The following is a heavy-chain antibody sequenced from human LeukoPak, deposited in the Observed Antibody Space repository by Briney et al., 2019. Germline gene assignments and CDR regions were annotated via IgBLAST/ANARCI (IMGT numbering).Heavy chain of an antibody. J-gene: IGHJ4*02. Sequence: SETLSLTCAVYGGSFSGYYWSWIRQPPGKGLEWIGEINHSGSTNYNPSLKSRVTISVDTSKNQFSLKLSSVTAADTAVYYCARWAFWIAVAGIDYWGQGTLATVSS. CDR1: GGSFSGYY. CDR2: INHSGST. CDR3: ARWAFWIAVAGIDY. V-gene: IGHV4-34*01. D-gene: IGHD6-19*01.